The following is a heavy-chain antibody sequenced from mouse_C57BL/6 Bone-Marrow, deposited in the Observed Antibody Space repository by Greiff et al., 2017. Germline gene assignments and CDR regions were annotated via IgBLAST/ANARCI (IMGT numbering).Heavy chain of an antibody. Sequence: EVHLVESGGDLVKPGGSLKLSCAASGFTFSSYGMSWVRQTPDTRLEWVATISSGGSYTYYPDSVKGRFTISRDNAKNTLYLQMSSLKSADTAMYYCARHPYRGYFDYWGTGTTLTVSS. D-gene: IGHD2-10*01. V-gene: IGHV5-6*01. CDR2: ISSGGSYT. CDR1: GFTFSSYG. CDR3: ARHPYRGYFDY. J-gene: IGHJ2*01.